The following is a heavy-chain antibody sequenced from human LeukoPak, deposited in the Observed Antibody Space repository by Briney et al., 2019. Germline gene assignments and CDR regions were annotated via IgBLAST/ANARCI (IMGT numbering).Heavy chain of an antibody. D-gene: IGHD3-10*01. CDR1: GGSFSGYY. Sequence: SETLSLTCAVYGGSFSGYYWSWIRQPPGKGLEWIGEINHSGSTNYNPSLKSRVTISVDTSKNQFSLKLSSVTAEDTAVYYCAKEEGFGDGDYYYMDVWGKGTTVTISS. V-gene: IGHV4-34*01. CDR2: INHSGST. CDR3: AKEEGFGDGDYYYMDV. J-gene: IGHJ6*03.